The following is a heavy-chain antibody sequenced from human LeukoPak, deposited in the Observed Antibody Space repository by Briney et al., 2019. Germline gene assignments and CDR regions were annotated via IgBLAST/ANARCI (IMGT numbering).Heavy chain of an antibody. Sequence: PGGSLRLSCVASGFTFSSYDMHWVRQATGKGLEWVSAIGTAGDTYYPGSVKGRFTISRENAKNSLYLQMNSLRAGDTAVYYCARGLHYYGSGSYFDYWGQGTLVTVSS. CDR3: ARGLHYYGSGSYFDY. D-gene: IGHD3-10*01. CDR1: GFTFSSYD. CDR2: IGTAGDT. V-gene: IGHV3-13*04. J-gene: IGHJ4*02.